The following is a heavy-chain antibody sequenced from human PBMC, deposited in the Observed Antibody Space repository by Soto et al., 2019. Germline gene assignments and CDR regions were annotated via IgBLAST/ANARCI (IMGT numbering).Heavy chain of an antibody. V-gene: IGHV3-30*18. CDR2: ISYDGSNK. Sequence: QVQLVESGGGVVQPGRSLRLSCAASGFTFSSYGMHWVRQAPGKGLEWVAVISYDGSNKYYADSVQGRFTISRDNSKNALYLQMNSLRAEDTAVYYCAKDSKDGYTPRYYLDYWGQGTLVTVSS. D-gene: IGHD5-12*01. CDR1: GFTFSSYG. CDR3: AKDSKDGYTPRYYLDY. J-gene: IGHJ4*02.